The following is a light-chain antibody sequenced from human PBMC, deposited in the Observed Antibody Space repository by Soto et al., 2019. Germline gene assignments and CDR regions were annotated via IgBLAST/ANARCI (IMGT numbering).Light chain of an antibody. Sequence: EIVLTQSPGTLSLSPGERATLSCRASQSVRSSFLAWYQQKPGQAPRLLIYGASSRATGIPDRFSGSGSGTDFTLTISRLEPEDFAVYYCHQYDSSPVTFGQGTKVEIK. CDR3: HQYDSSPVT. V-gene: IGKV3-20*01. CDR2: GAS. J-gene: IGKJ1*01. CDR1: QSVRSSF.